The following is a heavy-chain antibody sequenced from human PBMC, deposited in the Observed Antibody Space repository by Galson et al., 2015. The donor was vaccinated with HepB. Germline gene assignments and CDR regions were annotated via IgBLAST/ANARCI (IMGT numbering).Heavy chain of an antibody. V-gene: IGHV3-30*03. D-gene: IGHD2-15*01. CDR2: ISYDGGNK. CDR1: GFTFSTYG. CDR3: ARDGGSWDFDY. J-gene: IGHJ4*02. Sequence: RLSCAASGFTFSTYGMHWVRQAPGKGLEWLALISYDGGNKYYADSVKGRFTISRDNSKNTLYLQMSSLRAEDTAVYYCARDGGSWDFDYWGQGTLVTVSS.